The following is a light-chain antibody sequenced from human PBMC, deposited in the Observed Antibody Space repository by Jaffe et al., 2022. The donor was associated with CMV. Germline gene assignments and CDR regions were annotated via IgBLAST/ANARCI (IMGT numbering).Light chain of an antibody. Sequence: QSALTQPASVSGSPGQSITISCTGTSSDIGGYNYVSWYQQHPGKAPRVIIYDVNNRPSGVSNRFSGSKSGNTASLTISGLQAEDEAAYHCSSFTSSSTLVFGGGTKLTVL. CDR2: DVN. CDR3: SSFTSSSTLV. J-gene: IGLJ2*01. CDR1: SSDIGGYNY. V-gene: IGLV2-14*03.